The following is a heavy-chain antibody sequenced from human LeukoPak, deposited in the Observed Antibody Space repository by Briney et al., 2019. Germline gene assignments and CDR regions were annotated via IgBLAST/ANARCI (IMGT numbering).Heavy chain of an antibody. Sequence: SETLSLTCTVSGGSISSYYWSWIRQPPGKALEYIGYFYHSGSTSYNLSLQGRDTISIDTSKNQFSLKLSSVTAADTAVYYCARGARPNESGARSILDYWGQGTLVTVSS. J-gene: IGHJ4*02. CDR3: ARGARPNESGARSILDY. CDR2: FYHSGST. V-gene: IGHV4-59*01. CDR1: GGSISSYY. D-gene: IGHD2-8*02.